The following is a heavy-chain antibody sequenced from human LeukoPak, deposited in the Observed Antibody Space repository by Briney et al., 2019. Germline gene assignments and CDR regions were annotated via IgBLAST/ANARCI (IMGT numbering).Heavy chain of an antibody. CDR3: ARGPLPGDRGDY. J-gene: IGHJ4*02. CDR1: GGTFSSYA. CDR2: IIPILGIA. V-gene: IGHV1-69*04. D-gene: IGHD7-27*01. Sequence: GASVKVSCKASGGTFSSYAISWVRQAPGQGLEWMGRIIPILGIANYAQKFQGRVTITADKSTSTAYMELSSLRSEDTAVYYCARGPLPGDRGDYWGQGTLVTVSS.